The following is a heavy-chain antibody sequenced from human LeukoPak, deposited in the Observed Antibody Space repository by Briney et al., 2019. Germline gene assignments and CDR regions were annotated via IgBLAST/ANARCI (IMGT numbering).Heavy chain of an antibody. CDR2: ISYDGSNK. CDR1: GFTFSSYG. V-gene: IGHV3-30*03. CDR3: AREYCTNGVCYHHYFDY. Sequence: PGGSLRLSCAASGFTFSSYGMHWVRQAPGKGLEWVAVISYDGSNKYYADSVKGRFTISRDNSKNTLYLQMNSLRAEDTAVYYCAREYCTNGVCYHHYFDYWGQGTLVTVSS. J-gene: IGHJ4*02. D-gene: IGHD2-8*01.